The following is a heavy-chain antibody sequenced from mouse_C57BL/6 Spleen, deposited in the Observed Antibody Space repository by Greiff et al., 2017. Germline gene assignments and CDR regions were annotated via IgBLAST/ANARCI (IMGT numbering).Heavy chain of an antibody. CDR3: TRDPRGMDY. CDR1: GFTFSSYA. V-gene: IGHV5-9-1*02. J-gene: IGHJ4*01. CDR2: ISSGGDYT. Sequence: EVNVVESGEGLVKPGGSLKLSCAASGFTFSSYAMSWVRQTPEKRLEWVAYISSGGDYTYYADTVKGRFTISRDNARNTLYLQMSSLKSEDTAMYYCTRDPRGMDYWGQGTSGTVSS.